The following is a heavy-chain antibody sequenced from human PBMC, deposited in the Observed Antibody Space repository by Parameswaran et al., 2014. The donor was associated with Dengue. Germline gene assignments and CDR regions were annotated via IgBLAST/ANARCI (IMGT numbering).Heavy chain of an antibody. CDR3: AKESRPGSHTTGFDF. D-gene: IGHD1-26*01. V-gene: IGHV3-23*01. Sequence: RWIRQPPGKGLEWVSAISGTSTNTYYADSVRGRFTISRDNSKNTLYLQMNSLRAGDTAVYYCAKESRPGSHTTGFDFWGQGALVTVSS. CDR2: ISGTSTNT. J-gene: IGHJ4*02.